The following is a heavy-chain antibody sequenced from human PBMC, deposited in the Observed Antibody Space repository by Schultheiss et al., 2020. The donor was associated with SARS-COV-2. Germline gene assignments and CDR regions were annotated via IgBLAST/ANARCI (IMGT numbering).Heavy chain of an antibody. CDR1: GYRFTTYW. V-gene: IGHV5-51*01. J-gene: IGHJ1*01. CDR3: ATSDGTFQH. CDR2: IYPGDSDT. Sequence: GESLKISCKGSGYRFTTYWIAWVRQMPGKGLEWMGIIYPGDSDTRYSPSFQGQVTISVDKYISTAYLQWSSLEASDTAMYYCATSDGTFQHWGQGTLVTVSS. D-gene: IGHD1-26*01.